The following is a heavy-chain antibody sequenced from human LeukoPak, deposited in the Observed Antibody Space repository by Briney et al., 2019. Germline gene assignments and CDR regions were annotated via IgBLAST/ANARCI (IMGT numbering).Heavy chain of an antibody. Sequence: GGSLRLSCAASGFSFSSYSMNWVRQAPGKGLEFISYINSIGNNIYYADSVKGRFTTSRDNSKNMLYLQMNSLSAGDTAVYYCARGPGYSSGWYVLSVDYWGQGTLVTVSS. D-gene: IGHD6-19*01. CDR2: INSIGNNI. CDR3: ARGPGYSSGWYVLSVDY. CDR1: GFSFSSYS. J-gene: IGHJ4*02. V-gene: IGHV3-48*01.